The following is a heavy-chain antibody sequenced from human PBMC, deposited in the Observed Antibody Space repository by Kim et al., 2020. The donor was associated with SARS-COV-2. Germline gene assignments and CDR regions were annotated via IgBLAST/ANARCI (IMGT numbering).Heavy chain of an antibody. CDR2: ISAYNGNT. CDR3: ARVVAWQWFGESSP. D-gene: IGHD3-10*01. J-gene: IGHJ6*02. CDR1: GYTFTSYG. V-gene: IGHV1-18*04. Sequence: ASVKVSCKASGYTFTSYGISWVRQAPGQGLEWMGWISAYNGNTNYAQKLQGRVTMTTDTSTSTAYMELRSLRSDDTAVYYCARVVAWQWFGESSPWGQGTTVTVSS.